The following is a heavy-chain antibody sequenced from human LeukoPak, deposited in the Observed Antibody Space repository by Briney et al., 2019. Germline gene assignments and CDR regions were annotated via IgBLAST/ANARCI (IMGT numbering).Heavy chain of an antibody. J-gene: IGHJ3*02. D-gene: IGHD3-10*01. CDR3: ARGWELSI. CDR1: GYTFTNYG. CDR2: ISTYNGNT. Sequence: ASVKVSCKASGYTFTNYGISWVRQDPGQGPEWMGWISTYNGNTNYAQKLQDRVTMTTDTSTSTAYMELRSMRSDDTALYYCARGWELSIWGQGTMVTVSS. V-gene: IGHV1-18*01.